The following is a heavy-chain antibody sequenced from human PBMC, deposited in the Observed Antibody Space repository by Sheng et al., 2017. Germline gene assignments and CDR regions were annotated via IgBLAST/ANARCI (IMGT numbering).Heavy chain of an antibody. Sequence: QVQLVESGGGLVKPGGSLRLSCAASGFTFSDYSMTWIRQAPGKGLEWVSYISNGGRNIFYADSVKGRFTISRDNAKNSVYLQMSRLRAEDTAVYYCAFLMIRGLLRLDGGMDVWGQGTTVIVSS. CDR3: AFLMIRGLLRLDGGMDV. CDR2: ISNGGRNI. D-gene: IGHD3-10*01. J-gene: IGHJ6*02. V-gene: IGHV3-11*04. CDR1: GFTFSDYS.